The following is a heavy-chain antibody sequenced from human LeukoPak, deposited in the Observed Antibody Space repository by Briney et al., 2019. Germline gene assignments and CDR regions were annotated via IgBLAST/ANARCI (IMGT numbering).Heavy chain of an antibody. D-gene: IGHD6-6*01. CDR1: GFTFSSYS. J-gene: IGHJ5*02. CDR3: ARDSPRSIAARPGNWFDP. CDR2: ISSSSSYI. Sequence: GGSLRLSCAASGFTFSSYSMNWVRQAPGKGLEWVSSISSSSSYIYYADSVKGRFTISRDNAKNSLYLQMNSLRAEDTALYYCARDSPRSIAARPGNWFDPWGQGTLVTVSS. V-gene: IGHV3-21*04.